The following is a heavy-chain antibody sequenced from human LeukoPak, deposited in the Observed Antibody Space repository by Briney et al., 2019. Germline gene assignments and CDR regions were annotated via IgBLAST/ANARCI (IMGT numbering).Heavy chain of an antibody. V-gene: IGHV1-2*02. Sequence: GASVKVSCKASEYTFSVYHIHWVRQAPGQGLEWMGWINPNSGGTNYAQKFQGRVTMTRDTSISTAYMELSRLRSDDTAVYYCARDVYGSGSYYKPWGQGTLVTVSS. CDR3: ARDVYGSGSYYKP. CDR2: INPNSGGT. CDR1: EYTFSVYH. D-gene: IGHD3-10*01. J-gene: IGHJ5*02.